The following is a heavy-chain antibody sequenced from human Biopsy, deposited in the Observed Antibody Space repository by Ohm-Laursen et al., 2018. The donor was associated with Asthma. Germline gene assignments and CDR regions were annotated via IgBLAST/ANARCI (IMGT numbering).Heavy chain of an antibody. CDR3: ARKAGSCISRTCYSLDF. D-gene: IGHD2-2*01. Sequence: GAAVKASCKLLGGTFNTYVIGWGRQAAGQGRGWMGGINTFFGNTTYTQKFPDRVTINADDSTSTIYMVLSRRRSEERAVYYCARKAGSCISRTCYSLDFWGQGTLVTVSS. CDR2: INTFFGNT. J-gene: IGHJ4*02. V-gene: IGHV1-69*13. CDR1: GGTFNTYV.